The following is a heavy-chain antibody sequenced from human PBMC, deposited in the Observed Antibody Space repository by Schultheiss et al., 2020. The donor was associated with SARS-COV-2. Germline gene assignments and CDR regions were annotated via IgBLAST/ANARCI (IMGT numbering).Heavy chain of an antibody. CDR3: ARLTYYYDSSGYYYDYYFDY. J-gene: IGHJ4*02. CDR1: GDSVSSNSTA. CDR2: TYYRSKWYT. D-gene: IGHD3-22*01. Sequence: SQTLSLTCAISGDSVSSNSTAWNWIRQSPSRGLEWLGRTYYRSKWYTDYAVSVKSRITINPDTSKNQFSLKLSSVTAADTAVYYCARLTYYYDSSGYYYDYYFDYWGQGTLVTVSS. V-gene: IGHV6-1*01.